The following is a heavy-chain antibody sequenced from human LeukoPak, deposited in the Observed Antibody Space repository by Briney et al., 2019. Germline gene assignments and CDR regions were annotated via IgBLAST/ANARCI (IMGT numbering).Heavy chain of an antibody. CDR2: IRYDGSNK. CDR3: AKGEITIFGVGSPTY. V-gene: IGHV3-30*02. D-gene: IGHD3-3*01. CDR1: GFTFSSYG. J-gene: IGHJ4*02. Sequence: GGSLRLSCAASGFTFSSYGMHWVRQAPGKGLEWVAFIRYDGSNKYYADSVKGRFTISRDNSKNTLYLQMNSMSADDTAVYYCAKGEITIFGVGSPTYWGQGTLVTVSS.